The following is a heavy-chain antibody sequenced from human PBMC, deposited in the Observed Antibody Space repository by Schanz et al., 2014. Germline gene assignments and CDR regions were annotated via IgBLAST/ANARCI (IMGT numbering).Heavy chain of an antibody. V-gene: IGHV4-59*08. CDR3: ARHRGGNYHAFDV. CDR2: MYNIGIT. J-gene: IGHJ3*01. D-gene: IGHD1-26*01. Sequence: QVQLQESGPGLVQPSETLSLTCTVSGGSIRRYYWSWIRQPPGKGLEWIASMYNIGITYYNPSLKRRVTIPVDTSKNQFSLKLNSVTAADTAAYYCARHRGGNYHAFDVWGQGTMVTVSS. CDR1: GGSIRRYY.